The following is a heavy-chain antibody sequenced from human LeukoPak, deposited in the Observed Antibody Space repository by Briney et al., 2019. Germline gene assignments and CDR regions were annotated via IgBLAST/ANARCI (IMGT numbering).Heavy chain of an antibody. CDR2: IYYSGST. CDR3: ARSPHYYYGMDV. CDR1: GGSISSGGYY. J-gene: IGHJ6*02. V-gene: IGHV4-31*03. Sequence: TLSLTCTVSGGSISSGGYYWSWIRQHPGKGLERIGYIYYSGSTYYNPSLKSRVTISVDTSKNQFSLKLSSVTAADTAVYYCARSPHYYYGMDVWGQGTTVTVSS.